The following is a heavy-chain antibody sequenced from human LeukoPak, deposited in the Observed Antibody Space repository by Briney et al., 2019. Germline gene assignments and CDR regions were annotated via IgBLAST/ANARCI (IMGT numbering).Heavy chain of an antibody. V-gene: IGHV3-74*01. CDR2: INSDGSST. Sequence: GGSLRLSCAASGFTFSSYWMHWVRQAPGKGLVWVSRINSDGSSTSYADSVKGRFTISRDNAKNSLYLQMNSLRAEDTALYHCARAYGSGSYLYHMDVWGKGTTVTISS. J-gene: IGHJ6*03. CDR3: ARAYGSGSYLYHMDV. CDR1: GFTFSSYW. D-gene: IGHD3-10*01.